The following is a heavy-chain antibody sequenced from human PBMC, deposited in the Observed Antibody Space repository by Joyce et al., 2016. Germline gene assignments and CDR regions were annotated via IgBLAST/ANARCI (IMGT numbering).Heavy chain of an antibody. J-gene: IGHJ4*02. Sequence: EVQLVESGGGLIQPGGSLRLSCAASGFIVNAYYMTWVRQSPGKGLEWVSVTWTKGGTTHADSVQGRFNISRDIPKNTVYIKMDNLRVDDTAVYYCARGGFDYWGQGTLVTVSS. CDR2: TWTKGGT. V-gene: IGHV3-53*01. CDR3: ARGGFDY. CDR1: GFIVNAYY.